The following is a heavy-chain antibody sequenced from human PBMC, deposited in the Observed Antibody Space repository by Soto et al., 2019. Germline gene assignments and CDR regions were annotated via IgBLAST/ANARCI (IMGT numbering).Heavy chain of an antibody. CDR1: GYTFTSYY. CDR2: INPSGGST. V-gene: IGHV1-46*01. D-gene: IGHD2-15*01. CDR3: AIYCSGGSCRPSYYYYGMDV. Sequence: ASVKVSCKASGYTFTSYYMHWVRQAPGQGLEWMGIINPSGGSTSYAQKFQGRVTMTRDTSTSTVYMELSSLRSEDTAVYYCAIYCSGGSCRPSYYYYGMDVWGQWPTVTV. J-gene: IGHJ6*02.